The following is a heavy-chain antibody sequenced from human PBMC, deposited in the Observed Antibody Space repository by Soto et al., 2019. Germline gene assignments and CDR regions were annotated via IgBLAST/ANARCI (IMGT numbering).Heavy chain of an antibody. CDR3: ARDVGNSDSIFDY. Sequence: QVQLVESGGGVVQPGRSLRLSCAASGFTFSSYGMHWVRQAPGKGLEWVAVIWYDGSNKYYADSVKGRFTISRDNSKNTLYLQMNSLRAEDTAVYYWARDVGNSDSIFDYWGQGTLVTVSS. J-gene: IGHJ4*02. V-gene: IGHV3-33*01. CDR1: GFTFSSYG. D-gene: IGHD3-3*02. CDR2: IWYDGSNK.